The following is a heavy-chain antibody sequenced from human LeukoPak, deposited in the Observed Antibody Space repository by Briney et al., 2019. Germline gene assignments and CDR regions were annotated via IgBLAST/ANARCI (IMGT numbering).Heavy chain of an antibody. V-gene: IGHV3-53*01. J-gene: IGHJ4*02. CDR1: GLTVSMNY. D-gene: IGHD5-24*01. CDR2: IYSSGST. CDR3: ARTFLSGDGYKVGYFGY. Sequence: GEPLKISRAVSGLTVSMNYMSWVRQAPGKGLEWLSLIYSSGSTYYADSVKGRFTISRDNSRNTLYLQMNSLTAEDTAVYYCARTFLSGDGYKVGYFGYWGPGTLVTVSS.